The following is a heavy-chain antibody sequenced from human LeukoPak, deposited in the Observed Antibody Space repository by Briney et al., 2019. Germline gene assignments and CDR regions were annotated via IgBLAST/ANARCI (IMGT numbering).Heavy chain of an antibody. V-gene: IGHV4-34*01. Sequence: PSETRSLTCAVYGGSFSGYYWSWIRQPPGKGLEWIGEINHSGSTNYNPSLKSRVTISVDTSKNQFSLKLSSVTAADTAVYYCARGRSIGGYVYYYMDVWGKGTTVTVSS. D-gene: IGHD5-12*01. CDR2: INHSGST. CDR3: ARGRSIGGYVYYYMDV. J-gene: IGHJ6*03. CDR1: GGSFSGYY.